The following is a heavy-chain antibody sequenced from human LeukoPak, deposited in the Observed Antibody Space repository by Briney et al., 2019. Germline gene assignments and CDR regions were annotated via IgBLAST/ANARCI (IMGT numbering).Heavy chain of an antibody. CDR1: GFTVSSNY. Sequence: GGSLRLSCAASGFTVSSNYMSWVRQAPGKGLEWVSVIYSGGSTYYADSVKGRFTISRDNSKNTLYLQVNSLRAEDTAVYYCARTPTGYSSGWLGYWGQGTLVTVSS. CDR2: IYSGGST. J-gene: IGHJ4*02. D-gene: IGHD6-19*01. CDR3: ARTPTGYSSGWLGY. V-gene: IGHV3-53*01.